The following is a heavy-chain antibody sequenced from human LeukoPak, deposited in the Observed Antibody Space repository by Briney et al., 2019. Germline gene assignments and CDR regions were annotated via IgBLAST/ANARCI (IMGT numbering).Heavy chain of an antibody. D-gene: IGHD3-22*01. J-gene: IGHJ3*02. V-gene: IGHV4-59*01. Sequence: PSETLSLTCSVSGVSISSSYWSWIRQPPGKGLEWIGFIYYSGSTNYNPSLKSRVTISADTSKNQFSLKLTSVTAADTAVYYRVRGYYDSSGYSNTFDIWGQGTMVTVSS. CDR2: IYYSGST. CDR3: VRGYYDSSGYSNTFDI. CDR1: GVSISSSY.